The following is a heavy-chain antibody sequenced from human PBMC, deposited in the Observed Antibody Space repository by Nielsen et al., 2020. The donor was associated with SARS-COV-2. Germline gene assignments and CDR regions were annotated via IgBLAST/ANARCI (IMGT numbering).Heavy chain of an antibody. J-gene: IGHJ4*02. CDR2: INHSGST. CDR1: GGSISSSSYY. V-gene: IGHV4-39*07. CDR3: ARVRPYYFDH. Sequence: SETLSLTCTVSGGSISSSSYYWGWIRQPPGKGLEWIGEINHSGSTNYNPSLKSRVTISVDTSKNQFSLKLSSVTAADTAVYYCARVRPYYFDHWGQGTLVTVSS.